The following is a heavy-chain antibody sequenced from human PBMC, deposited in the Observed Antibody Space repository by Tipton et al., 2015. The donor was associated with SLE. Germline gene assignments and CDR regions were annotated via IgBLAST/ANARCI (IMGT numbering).Heavy chain of an antibody. J-gene: IGHJ4*02. Sequence: TLSLTCTVSGYSISSGYYWGWIRQPPGKGLEWIGSIYHVGSTYYNPSLKSRVTISADTSKNQFSLRLTSVTAADTAVYYCALQYGSTGYYWFWSQGTLVTVSS. V-gene: IGHV4-38-2*02. D-gene: IGHD3-22*01. CDR1: GYSISSGYY. CDR2: IYHVGST. CDR3: ALQYGSTGYYWF.